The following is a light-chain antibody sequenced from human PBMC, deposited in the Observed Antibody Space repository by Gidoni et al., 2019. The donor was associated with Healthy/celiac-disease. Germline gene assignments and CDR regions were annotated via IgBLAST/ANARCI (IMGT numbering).Light chain of an antibody. Sequence: EIVLTQSPGTLSLSPGERATLSCRASQSVSSCYLAWYQQKPGQAPRLLIYGASSRATGLPDRFSGSGSGTDFTLTISRLEPEDFAVYYCQQYGSSFTFGQGTRLEIK. J-gene: IGKJ5*01. CDR1: QSVSSCY. V-gene: IGKV3-20*01. CDR2: GAS. CDR3: QQYGSSFT.